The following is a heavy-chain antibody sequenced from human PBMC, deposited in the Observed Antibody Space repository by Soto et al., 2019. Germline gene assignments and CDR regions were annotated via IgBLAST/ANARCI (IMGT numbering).Heavy chain of an antibody. CDR3: GNPGCFDF. J-gene: IGHJ3*01. V-gene: IGHV3-23*01. Sequence: EGQLLQSGGGLVQPGESLRVSCAASGFTFSSSGMSWVRQAPGKGLEWVSSISVRGDYRYYADSVKGRFTISRDNSKNTLYLQIDSLAAEDTAVYYCGNPGCFDFWGQGAM. CDR2: ISVRGDYR. CDR1: GFTFSSSG.